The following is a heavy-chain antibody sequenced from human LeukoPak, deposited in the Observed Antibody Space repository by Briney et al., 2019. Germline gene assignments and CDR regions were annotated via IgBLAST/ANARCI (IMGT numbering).Heavy chain of an antibody. V-gene: IGHV1-2*06. CDR2: INPNSGGT. CDR1: GYTFTSYG. D-gene: IGHD1-26*01. J-gene: IGHJ6*02. Sequence: ASVKVSCKASGYTFTSYGISWVRQAPGQGLEWMGRINPNSGGTNYAQKFQGRVTMTRDTSISTAYMELSRLRSDDTAVYYCAREGATGGIWNYYYYGMDVWGQGTTVTVSS. CDR3: AREGATGGIWNYYYYGMDV.